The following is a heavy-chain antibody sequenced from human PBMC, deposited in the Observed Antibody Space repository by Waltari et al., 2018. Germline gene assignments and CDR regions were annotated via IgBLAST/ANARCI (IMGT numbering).Heavy chain of an antibody. CDR3: ASQTDSSGWYVGFDY. CDR1: GGSISSSNW. Sequence: QVQLQESGPGLVKPSGTLSLTCAVSGGSISSSNWWSWVRQTPGKGLEWIGEIYHSGSNNYNPSLKSRVTISVDKSKNQFSLKLSSVTAADTAVYYCASQTDSSGWYVGFDYWGQGTLVTVSS. CDR2: IYHSGSN. V-gene: IGHV4-4*02. J-gene: IGHJ4*02. D-gene: IGHD6-19*01.